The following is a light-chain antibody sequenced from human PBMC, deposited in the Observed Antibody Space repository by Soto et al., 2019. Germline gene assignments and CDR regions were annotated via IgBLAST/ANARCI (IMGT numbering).Light chain of an antibody. CDR2: DVT. J-gene: IGLJ1*01. CDR1: SNDVGRYNS. CDR3: SSYTSSDSYV. Sequence: ALAQPASLSGSPGQSITISCIGSSNDVGRYNSVSWFQHHPGKVPQVLIYDVTDRPSGISDRFSGSKSANTASLTISGLQADDEADYYCSSYTSSDSYVFGTGTKVTVL. V-gene: IGLV2-14*03.